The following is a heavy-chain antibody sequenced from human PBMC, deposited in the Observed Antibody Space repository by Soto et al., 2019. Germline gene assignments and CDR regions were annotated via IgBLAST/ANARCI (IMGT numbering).Heavy chain of an antibody. Sequence: ASVKVSCKASGYTFTSYGISWVRQAPGQGLEWMGWISAYNGNTNYAQKLQGRVTMTTDTSTSTAYMELRSLRSDDTAVYYCARDPLERPAAMAFDIWGQGTMVTVSS. CDR2: ISAYNGNT. CDR1: GYTFTSYG. J-gene: IGHJ3*02. CDR3: ARDPLERPAAMAFDI. V-gene: IGHV1-18*01. D-gene: IGHD2-2*01.